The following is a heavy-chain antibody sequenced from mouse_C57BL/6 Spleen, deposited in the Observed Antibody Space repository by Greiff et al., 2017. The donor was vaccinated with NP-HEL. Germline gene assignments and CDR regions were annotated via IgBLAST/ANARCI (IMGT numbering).Heavy chain of an antibody. CDR3: ARGDGYYRYFDV. D-gene: IGHD2-3*01. J-gene: IGHJ1*03. CDR2: IDPSDSYT. Sequence: VQLQQPGAELVRPGTSVKLSCKASGYTFTSYWMHWVKQRPGQGLEWIGVIDPSDSYTNYNQKFKGKATLTVDTSSSTAYMQLSSLTSEDSAVYYCARGDGYYRYFDVWGTGTTVTVSS. V-gene: IGHV1-59*01. CDR1: GYTFTSYW.